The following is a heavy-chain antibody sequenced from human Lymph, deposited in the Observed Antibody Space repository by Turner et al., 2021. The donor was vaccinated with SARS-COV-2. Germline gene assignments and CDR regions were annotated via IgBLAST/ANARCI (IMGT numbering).Heavy chain of an antibody. V-gene: IGHV3-33*01. Sequence: QVQLVESGGGVVHPGCSRRLSCAASGFTFRPWDMHGVRQAPGKGLEWVAVIWYDGSNKCYADSVKGRFTISRDNSKNTLFLQMNSLRAEDTAVYYCARGSVHYYDILTGWGTRHVAFDYWGQGTLVTVSS. CDR1: GFTFRPWD. D-gene: IGHD3-9*01. CDR3: ARGSVHYYDILTGWGTRHVAFDY. CDR2: IWYDGSNK. J-gene: IGHJ4*02.